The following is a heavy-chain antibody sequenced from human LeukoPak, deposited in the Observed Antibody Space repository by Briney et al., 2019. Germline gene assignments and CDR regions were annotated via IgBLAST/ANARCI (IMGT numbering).Heavy chain of an antibody. CDR1: GFTFSSYG. CDR3: ARTYVWGGYRTSSPDAFDI. V-gene: IGHV3-33*01. D-gene: IGHD3-16*02. CDR2: IWYDGSNK. J-gene: IGHJ3*02. Sequence: GRSLRLAYAASGFTFSSYGMHWVRQAPGKGLEWVAVIWYDGSNKYYADSVKGRFTISRDNSKNTLYLQMNSLRAEDTAVYYCARTYVWGGYRTSSPDAFDIWGQGTMVTVSS.